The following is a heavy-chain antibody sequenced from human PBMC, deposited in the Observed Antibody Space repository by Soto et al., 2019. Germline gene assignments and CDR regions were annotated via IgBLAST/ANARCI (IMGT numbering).Heavy chain of an antibody. D-gene: IGHD6-25*01. CDR3: ARHPTFSGCDYYFDY. V-gene: IGHV4-39*01. J-gene: IGHJ4*02. Sequence: QLQLQESGPGLVKPSETLSLTCSVSGDSVSSSNFYWGWIRQPPGKGLEWIGSVYYSGSTYYNPALKSRVTMSVDTSKNQFSLKLSSVTAADAAVEYCARHPTFSGCDYYFDYLGQGTLVTVSS. CDR1: GDSVSSSNFY. CDR2: VYYSGST.